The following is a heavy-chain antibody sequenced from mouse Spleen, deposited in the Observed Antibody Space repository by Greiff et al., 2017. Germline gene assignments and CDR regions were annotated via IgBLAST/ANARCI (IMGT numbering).Heavy chain of an antibody. CDR2: IDPSSGYT. J-gene: IGHJ2*01. Sequence: QVQLQQPGAELARPGASVKMSCKASGYTFTSYTMHWVKQRPGQGLEWIGYIDPSSGYTKYNQKFKDKATLTADKSSSTAYMQLSSLTSEDSAVYYCARSEWLRREDFDYWGQGTTLTVSS. D-gene: IGHD2-2*01. CDR1: GYTFTSYT. V-gene: IGHV1-4*01. CDR3: ARSEWLRREDFDY.